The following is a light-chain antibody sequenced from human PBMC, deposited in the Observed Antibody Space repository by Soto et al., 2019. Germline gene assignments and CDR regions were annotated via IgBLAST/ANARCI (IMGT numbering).Light chain of an antibody. J-gene: IGLJ3*02. CDR2: ANN. CDR1: SSNIGAGYD. Sequence: QSVLTQPPSVSGAPGQRVTISCTGSSSNIGAGYDVHWYQHLPGTAPKLLIYANNNRPSGVPDRFSGSKSGTSASLAITGLKAEEESDYYCQSYDSSLRVFGGGTKLTVL. V-gene: IGLV1-40*01. CDR3: QSYDSSLRV.